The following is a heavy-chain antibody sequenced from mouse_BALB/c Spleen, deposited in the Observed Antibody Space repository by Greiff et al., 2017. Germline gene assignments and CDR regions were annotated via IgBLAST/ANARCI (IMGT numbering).Heavy chain of an antibody. J-gene: IGHJ1*01. Sequence: VQLQQSGAELVRSGASVKLSCTASGFNIKDYYMHWVKQRPEQGLEWIGWIDPENGDTEYAPKFQGKATMTADTSSNTAYLQLSSLTSEDTAVYYCNACYYDWYFDVWGAGTTVTVSS. D-gene: IGHD2-4*01. CDR2: IDPENGDT. V-gene: IGHV14-4*02. CDR3: NACYYDWYFDV. CDR1: GFNIKDYY.